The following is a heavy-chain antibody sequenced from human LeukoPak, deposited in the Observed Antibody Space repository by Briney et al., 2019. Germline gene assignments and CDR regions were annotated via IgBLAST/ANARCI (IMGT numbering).Heavy chain of an antibody. D-gene: IGHD1-26*01. V-gene: IGHV4-34*12. CDR1: GGSSSGYY. Sequence: PSETLSLTCAVYGGSSSGYYWSWIRQPPGKGLEWIGEIIHGGNTNYDPSLKSRVTISIDTSKNQISLKLTSVTAADTAVYYCARRGTYGIPPKAWGQGTLVIVSS. J-gene: IGHJ1*01. CDR3: ARRGTYGIPPKA. CDR2: IIHGGNT.